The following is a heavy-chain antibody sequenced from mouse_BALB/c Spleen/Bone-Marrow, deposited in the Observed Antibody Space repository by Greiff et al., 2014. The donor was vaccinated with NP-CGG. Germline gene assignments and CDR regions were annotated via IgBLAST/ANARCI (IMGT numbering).Heavy chain of an antibody. CDR1: GFTFSSYS. CDR2: ISSGGGNI. CDR3: VRSSPFFNGKGGDYAMDY. V-gene: IGHV5-9*03. J-gene: IGHJ4*01. Sequence: EVKLEESGGDLVKSGGPLKLSCAASGFTFSSYSMSWVRQIPEKRLEWVATISSGGGNIYYPDSVKGRFTISRDNAKNNLYLQMSSLRSEDTALYYCVRSSPFFNGKGGDYAMDYWGQGTSVTVSS. D-gene: IGHD2-1*01.